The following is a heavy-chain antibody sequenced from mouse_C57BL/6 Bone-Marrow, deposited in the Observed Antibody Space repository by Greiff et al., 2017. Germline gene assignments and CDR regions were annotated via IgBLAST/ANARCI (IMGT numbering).Heavy chain of an antibody. V-gene: IGHV5-4*03. D-gene: IGHD1-1*01. J-gene: IGHJ4*01. CDR1: GFTFSSYA. Sequence: EVKLVESGGGLVKPGGSLKLSCAASGFTFSSYAMPWVRQTPEKRLEWVATISDGGSYTYYPDNVEGRFTISRDNAKNNLYLQMSHLTSEDTAMSYYARNKCSTTVVAEGMDYWGQGTSVTVSS. CDR2: ISDGGSYT. CDR3: ARNKCSTTVVAEGMDY.